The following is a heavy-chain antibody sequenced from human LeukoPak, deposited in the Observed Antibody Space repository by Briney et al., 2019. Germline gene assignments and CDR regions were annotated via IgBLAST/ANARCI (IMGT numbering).Heavy chain of an antibody. CDR1: GFTFSSYS. D-gene: IGHD3-22*01. J-gene: IGHJ4*02. V-gene: IGHV3-48*01. Sequence: PGGSLRLSCAASGFTFSSYSMNWVRQAPGKGLEWVSYISSSSSTIYYADSVKGRFTISRDNAENSLYLQMNSLRAEDTAVYYCARGKSRYYDSSGYDYWGQGTLVTVSS. CDR3: ARGKSRYYDSSGYDY. CDR2: ISSSSSTI.